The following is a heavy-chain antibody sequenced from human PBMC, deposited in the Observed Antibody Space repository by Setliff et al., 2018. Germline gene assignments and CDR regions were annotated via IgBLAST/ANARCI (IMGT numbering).Heavy chain of an antibody. CDR2: ISDTALGI. V-gene: IGHV3-23*01. CDR3: AGVHWTTNWFLHY. CDR1: GFTFNTYA. J-gene: IGHJ4*01. Sequence: GSLRLSCAASGFTFNTYAMSWVRQPPGKGLEWVSSISDTALGIYYADSVQGRFAISRDNSKNTLYLQMNSLRSDDTAVYYCAGVHWTTNWFLHYWGQGTLVTVSS. D-gene: IGHD7-27*01.